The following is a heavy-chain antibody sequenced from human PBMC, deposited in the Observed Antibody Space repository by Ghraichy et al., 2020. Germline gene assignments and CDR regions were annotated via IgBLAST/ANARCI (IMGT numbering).Heavy chain of an antibody. J-gene: IGHJ4*02. CDR1: GGSISSSSYY. V-gene: IGHV4-39*07. Sequence: SETLSLTCTVSGGSISSSSYYWGWIRQPPGKGLEWIGSIYYSGSTYYNPSLKSRVTISVDTSKNQFSLKLSSVTAADTAVYYCAVHLVATTSNVDYWGQGTLVTVSS. CDR2: IYYSGST. CDR3: AVHLVATTSNVDY. D-gene: IGHD5-12*01.